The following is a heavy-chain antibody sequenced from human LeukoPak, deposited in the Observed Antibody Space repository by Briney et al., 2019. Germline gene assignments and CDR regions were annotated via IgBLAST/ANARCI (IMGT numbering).Heavy chain of an antibody. Sequence: GSSVKVSCKASGGTFSSYAISWVRQAPGQGLEWMGRIIPILGIANYAQKFQGRVTITADKSTSTAYMELSSLRSGDTAVYYCATENSGSYIHGDYWGQGTLVTVSS. J-gene: IGHJ4*02. CDR2: IIPILGIA. D-gene: IGHD1-26*01. CDR1: GGTFSSYA. CDR3: ATENSGSYIHGDY. V-gene: IGHV1-69*04.